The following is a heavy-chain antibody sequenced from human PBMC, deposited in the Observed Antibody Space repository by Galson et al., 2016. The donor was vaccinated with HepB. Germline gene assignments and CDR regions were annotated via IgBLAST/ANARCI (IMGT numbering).Heavy chain of an antibody. J-gene: IGHJ1*01. Sequence: SVKVSCKASGYTFTSYGISWVRQAPGQGLEWMGWISAYNGNTNYAQKLQGRVTMTTDTSTSTAYTELRSLRSDDTAVYYCARDLPWNAEGPAYFQHWGQGTLVTVSS. CDR3: ARDLPWNAEGPAYFQH. CDR1: GYTFTSYG. V-gene: IGHV1-18*01. D-gene: IGHD1-1*01. CDR2: ISAYNGNT.